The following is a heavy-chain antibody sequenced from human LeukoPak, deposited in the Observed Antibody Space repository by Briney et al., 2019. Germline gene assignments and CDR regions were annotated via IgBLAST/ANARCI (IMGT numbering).Heavy chain of an antibody. Sequence: GGSLRLSCAASGFIFGRDSMNWVRQAPGRGLEWISYISRDSDIRYYADSVRGRFHISRDNARNSLYLQMNSLRADDTAMYYCARDLRYCSGGSCYSDYWGQGTLVTVSS. CDR3: ARDLRYCSGGSCYSDY. J-gene: IGHJ4*02. V-gene: IGHV3-48*01. CDR2: ISRDSDIR. CDR1: GFIFGRDS. D-gene: IGHD2-15*01.